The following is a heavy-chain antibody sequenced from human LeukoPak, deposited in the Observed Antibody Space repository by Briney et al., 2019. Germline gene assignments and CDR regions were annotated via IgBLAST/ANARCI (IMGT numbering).Heavy chain of an antibody. J-gene: IGHJ6*04. D-gene: IGHD3-10*02. CDR2: ICSSCSTI. CDR3: AELGITMIGGV. CDR1: GFTFSTYE. Sequence: GGCLSLSCEASGFTFSTYEMNWVRQTPGKGLEGVSCICSSCSTIYYADSVRVRFTISRDNGKNSLYLHMNTLRAEDTAVYSCAELGITMIGGVWGKGTTVTISS. V-gene: IGHV3-48*03.